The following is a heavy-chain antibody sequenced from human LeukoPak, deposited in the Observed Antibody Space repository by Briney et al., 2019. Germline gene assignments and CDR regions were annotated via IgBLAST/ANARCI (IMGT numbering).Heavy chain of an antibody. CDR1: GFTFSSYA. D-gene: IGHD2-2*01. CDR2: ISGSGGST. V-gene: IGHV3-23*01. CDR3: AKEVVPAATGYYYYYMDV. J-gene: IGHJ6*03. Sequence: GGSLRLSCAASGFTFSSYAMSWVRQAPGKGLEWVSAISGSGGSTYYADSVKGRFTISRDNSENTLYLQMNSLRAEDTAVYYCAKEVVPAATGYYYYYMDVWGKGTTVTVSS.